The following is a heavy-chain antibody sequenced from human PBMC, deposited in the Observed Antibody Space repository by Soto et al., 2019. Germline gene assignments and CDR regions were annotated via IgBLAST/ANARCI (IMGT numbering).Heavy chain of an antibody. CDR3: ARAPREDILTGYVYYYYYMDV. CDR1: GYTFTSYD. CDR2: MNSNSGNT. D-gene: IGHD3-9*01. V-gene: IGHV1-8*01. J-gene: IGHJ6*03. Sequence: ASVKVSCKASGYTFTSYDINWVRQATGQGLEWMGWMNSNSGNTGYAQKFQGRVTMTRNTSISTAYMELSSLRSEDTAVYYCARAPREDILTGYVYYYYYMDVWGKGTTVTVSS.